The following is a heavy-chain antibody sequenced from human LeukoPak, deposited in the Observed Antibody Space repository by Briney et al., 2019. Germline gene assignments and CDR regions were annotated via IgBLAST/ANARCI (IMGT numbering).Heavy chain of an antibody. Sequence: GGSLRLSCAASGFTFSDYYMSWIRQAPGKGLEWVSYIGSSGSTIYHADSVKGRFTISRDNAKNSLYLQMNSLRAEDTAVYYCARHLRFKQYGLDVWGQGTTVTVSS. D-gene: IGHD3-3*01. J-gene: IGHJ6*02. V-gene: IGHV3-11*01. CDR2: IGSSGSTI. CDR3: ARHLRFKQYGLDV. CDR1: GFTFSDYY.